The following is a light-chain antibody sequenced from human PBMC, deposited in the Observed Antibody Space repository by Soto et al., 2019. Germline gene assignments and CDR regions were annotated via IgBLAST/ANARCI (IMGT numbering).Light chain of an antibody. CDR3: QQYNNWPRT. Sequence: EIVLTQSPGTLSLSPGERATLSCRASQSVSSSLAWYQQKPGQAPRLLIYGASTRATGIPARFSGSGSGTEFTLTISSLQSEDFAVYYCQQYNNWPRTFGQGTKVDIK. CDR2: GAS. J-gene: IGKJ1*01. CDR1: QSVSSS. V-gene: IGKV3-15*01.